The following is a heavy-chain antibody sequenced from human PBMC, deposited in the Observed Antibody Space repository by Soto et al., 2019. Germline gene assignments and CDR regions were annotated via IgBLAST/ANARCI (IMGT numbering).Heavy chain of an antibody. CDR3: ARSRTYNWFDR. CDR2: ISVYNGDT. V-gene: IGHV1-18*01. Sequence: QVQLVQSGAEVKKPGASVKVSCKTSGYTFTSYGITWMRQAPGQGLEWMGWISVYNGDTNYAQKFQGRVTMTKDTSSNTAYMELRSLRSDDTAVYYCARSRTYNWFDRWGQGTLVTVSS. J-gene: IGHJ5*02. CDR1: GYTFTSYG.